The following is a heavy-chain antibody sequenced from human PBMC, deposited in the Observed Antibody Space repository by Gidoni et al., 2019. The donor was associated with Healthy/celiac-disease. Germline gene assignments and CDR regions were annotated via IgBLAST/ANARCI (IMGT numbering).Heavy chain of an antibody. Sequence: EVQLVESGGGLVKPGGPLRLSCAASGLTFSSYSMNWVRQAPGKGLEWVSSISSSSSYIYYADSVKGRFTISRDNAKNSLYLQMNSLRAEDTAVYYCAREEYSSSPCDYWGQGTLVTVSS. D-gene: IGHD6-13*01. J-gene: IGHJ4*02. V-gene: IGHV3-21*01. CDR2: ISSSSSYI. CDR1: GLTFSSYS. CDR3: AREEYSSSPCDY.